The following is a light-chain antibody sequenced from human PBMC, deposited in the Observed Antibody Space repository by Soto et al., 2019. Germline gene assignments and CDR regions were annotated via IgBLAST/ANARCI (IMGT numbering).Light chain of an antibody. Sequence: ETVLTQSPGTLSLSPGERVTLSCRTSQSVCSRCFAWYQQKPGQSPRLLIYGASTRATGIPDRFSGSGSGTDFSLTISRLDPEDFEVYYCQHYGTTPWTFGQGTKVAIK. CDR3: QHYGTTPWT. J-gene: IGKJ1*01. V-gene: IGKV3-20*01. CDR2: GAS. CDR1: QSVCSRC.